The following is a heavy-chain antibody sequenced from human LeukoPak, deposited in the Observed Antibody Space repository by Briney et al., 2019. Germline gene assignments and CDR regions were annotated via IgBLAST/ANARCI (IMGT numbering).Heavy chain of an antibody. Sequence: GGSLRLSCAASGFTFSNYWVHWVRQAPGKGLVWVSRINPDGSTINYADSVKGRFTISRDNSKNTLFLQMNTLRAEDTAVYYCAKVQRFHYYYGMDVWGQGTTVTVSS. D-gene: IGHD2/OR15-2a*01. CDR2: INPDGSTI. CDR1: GFTFSNYW. CDR3: AKVQRFHYYYGMDV. V-gene: IGHV3-74*01. J-gene: IGHJ6*02.